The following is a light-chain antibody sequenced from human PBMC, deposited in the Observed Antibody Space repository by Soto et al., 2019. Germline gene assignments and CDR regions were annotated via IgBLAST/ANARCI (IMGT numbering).Light chain of an antibody. CDR3: KQYNTYPWT. V-gene: IGKV1-5*03. Sequence: DSQLTQSPSTLSASVGDRVTITCRASQSTSRWLAWYPQKPGKAPKLLIYTASSLEIGVPTRFSGSGSGTEFTLTISSLQPEDFATYYCKQYNTYPWTFGQGTKVEI. CDR1: QSTSRW. J-gene: IGKJ1*01. CDR2: TAS.